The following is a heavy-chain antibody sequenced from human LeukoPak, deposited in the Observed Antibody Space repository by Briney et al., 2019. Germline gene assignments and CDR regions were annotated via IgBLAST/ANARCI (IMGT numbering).Heavy chain of an antibody. D-gene: IGHD3-10*01. J-gene: IGHJ3*02. V-gene: IGHV4-39*01. CDR1: GGSISSSSYY. CDR2: IYYSGST. CDR3: ARSHVLLWFGDAFDI. Sequence: PSETLSLTCTVSGGSISSSSYYWGWIRQPPGEGLEWMVSIYYSGSTYYNPSLKSRLPISVDTSKNQFSLKLSSVTAADTAVYYCARSHVLLWFGDAFDIWGQGTMVTVSS.